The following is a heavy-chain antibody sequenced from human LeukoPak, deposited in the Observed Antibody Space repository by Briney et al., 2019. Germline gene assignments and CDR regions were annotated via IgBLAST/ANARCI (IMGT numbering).Heavy chain of an antibody. CDR1: GYSFTSYW. CDR2: IDPSDSYT. D-gene: IGHD3-10*01. CDR3: ARLGRITMVRGVQRTYYYYGMDV. V-gene: IGHV5-10-1*01. Sequence: GESLKISCQGSGYSFTSYWISWVRQMPGKGLEWMGRIDPSDSYTNYNPSFQGHVTISADKSISTAYLQWSSLKASDTAMYYCARLGRITMVRGVQRTYYYYGMDVWGQGTTVTVSS. J-gene: IGHJ6*02.